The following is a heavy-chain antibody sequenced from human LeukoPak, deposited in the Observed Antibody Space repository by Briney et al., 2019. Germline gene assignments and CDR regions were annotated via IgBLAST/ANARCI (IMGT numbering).Heavy chain of an antibody. CDR2: IWYDGSNK. CDR3: ARDLVVPAASYYDTTYLFDY. J-gene: IGHJ4*02. V-gene: IGHV3-33*01. Sequence: GGSLRLSCAASGFTFSSYGMHWVRQAPGKGLEWVAVIWYDGSNKYYADSVKGRFTISRDNSKNTLYLQMNSLRAEDTAVYYCARDLVVPAASYYDTTYLFDYWGQGTLVTVSS. D-gene: IGHD2-2*01. CDR1: GFTFSSYG.